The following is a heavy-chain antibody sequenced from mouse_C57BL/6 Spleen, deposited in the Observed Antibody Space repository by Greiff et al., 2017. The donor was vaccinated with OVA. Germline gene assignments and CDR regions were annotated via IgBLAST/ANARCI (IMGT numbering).Heavy chain of an antibody. J-gene: IGHJ3*01. CDR3: ARGYDRSPWFAY. CDR1: GYTFTSYW. V-gene: IGHV1-53*01. Sequence: QVQLQQPGTELVKPGASVKLSCKASGYTFTSYWMHWVKQRPGQGLEWIGNIIPSNGGTNSHEKFKSKATLTVDTSSSTAYMQLSSLTTEDSAIDYCARGYDRSPWFAYWGQGTLVTVSA. CDR2: IIPSNGGT. D-gene: IGHD2-14*01.